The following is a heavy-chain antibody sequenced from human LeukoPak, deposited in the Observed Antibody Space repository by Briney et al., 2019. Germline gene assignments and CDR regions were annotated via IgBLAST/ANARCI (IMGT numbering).Heavy chain of an antibody. V-gene: IGHV3-73*01. CDR2: IRGKTNSYAT. J-gene: IGHJ4*02. CDR1: GFTFSDSA. CDR3: TGASGWYSPDY. D-gene: IGHD6-19*01. Sequence: TGGSLRLSCAASGFTFSDSAMNGVRQAPGKGLEWVGHIRGKTNSYATAYAASVRRRFTISRDDSKNTAYLQMNSLKTEDTAVYYCTGASGWYSPDYSGQGTLVTVSS.